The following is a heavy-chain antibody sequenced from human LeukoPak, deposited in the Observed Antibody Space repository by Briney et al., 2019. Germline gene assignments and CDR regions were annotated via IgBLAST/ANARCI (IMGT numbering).Heavy chain of an antibody. CDR1: GGSISSSSYY. CDR2: IYYSGST. D-gene: IGHD3-22*01. V-gene: IGHV4-39*01. Sequence: SETLSLTCTVSGGSISSSSYYWGWIRQPPGKGLEWIGSIYYSGSTYYNPSLKSRVTISVDTSKNQFSLKLSSVTAADTAVYYCARPRWDSSGYYGIDIWGQGTMVTVSS. J-gene: IGHJ3*02. CDR3: ARPRWDSSGYYGIDI.